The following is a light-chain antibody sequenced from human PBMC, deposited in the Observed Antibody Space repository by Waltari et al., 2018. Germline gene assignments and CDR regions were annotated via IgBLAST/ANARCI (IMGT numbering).Light chain of an antibody. CDR3: QQYNNWPPGA. CDR1: QSVSSN. Sequence: ETVMTQSPSTLSVSLGGRSTLSCRASQSVSSNLAWYQQKPGQAPRLLIYGASTRATGIPARFSGSGSGTEFTLTISSLQSEDFAVYYCQQYNNWPPGAFGPGTKVDIK. J-gene: IGKJ3*01. CDR2: GAS. V-gene: IGKV3-15*01.